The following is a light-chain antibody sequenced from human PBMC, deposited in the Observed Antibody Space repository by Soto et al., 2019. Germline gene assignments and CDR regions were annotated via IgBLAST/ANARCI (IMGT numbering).Light chain of an antibody. CDR3: QQYNSWPPYT. J-gene: IGKJ2*01. CDR2: GAS. V-gene: IGKV3-15*01. Sequence: VVMTQSPATVSVSPGERATLSCRASQSVSSNLVWYQQKPGQAPRLLIYGASTRATGTPARFSGSGSGTEFTLTISSLQSEDFAVYYWQQYNSWPPYTFGQGTKLEIK. CDR1: QSVSSN.